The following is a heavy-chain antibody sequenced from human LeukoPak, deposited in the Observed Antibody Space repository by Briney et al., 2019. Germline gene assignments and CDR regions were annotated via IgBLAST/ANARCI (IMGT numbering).Heavy chain of an antibody. Sequence: PSETLSLTCTVSVGSDSSGSYYWSWIRQPPGKGLERIGYIYYSGSTNYHPPLKSPITKSLDTSKNQFSLKLSSVTAADTAVYYCARDSRPQLNWFDPWGQGPLVTVSS. CDR3: ARDSRPQLNWFDP. CDR2: IYYSGST. V-gene: IGHV4-61*01. J-gene: IGHJ5*02. D-gene: IGHD5-24*01. CDR1: VGSDSSGSYY.